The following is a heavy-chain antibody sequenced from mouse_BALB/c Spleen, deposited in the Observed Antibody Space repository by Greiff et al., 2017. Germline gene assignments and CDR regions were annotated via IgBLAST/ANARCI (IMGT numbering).Heavy chain of an antibody. J-gene: IGHJ3*01. CDR2: IWAGGST. CDR3: ARELGRAWFAY. D-gene: IGHD4-1*01. CDR1: GFSLTSYG. V-gene: IGHV2-9*02. Sequence: VQVVESGPGLVAPSQSLSITCTVSGFSLTSYGVHWVRQPPGKGLEWLGVIWAGGSTNYNSALMSRLSISKDNSKSQVFLKMNSLQTDDTAMYYCARELGRAWFAYWGQGTLVTVSA.